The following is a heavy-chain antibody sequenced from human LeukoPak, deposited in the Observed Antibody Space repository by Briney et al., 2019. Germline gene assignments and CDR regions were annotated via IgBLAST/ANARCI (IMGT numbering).Heavy chain of an antibody. CDR1: GFIFSSYW. J-gene: IGHJ4*02. D-gene: IGHD3-10*01. CDR2: IKPDGSEK. Sequence: PGGSLRLSCAASGFIFSSYWMNWVRQAPGKGLEWVAGIKPDGSEKYYVDSVKGRFTISRDNAKNSLYLQMNSLRAEDTAVYYCSRGEAGSFDYWGQGTLVTVSS. CDR3: SRGEAGSFDY. V-gene: IGHV3-7*05.